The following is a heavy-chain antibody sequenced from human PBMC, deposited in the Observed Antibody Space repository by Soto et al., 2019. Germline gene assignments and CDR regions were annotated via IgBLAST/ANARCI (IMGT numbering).Heavy chain of an antibody. D-gene: IGHD2-15*01. Sequence: SVKVSCKASGGTFSSYAISWVRQAPGQGLEWMGGIIPIFGTANYAQKFQGRVTITADKSTSTAYMELSSLRSEDTAVYYCARQDASCSGGSCYQGGMDVWGQGTTVTVSS. CDR2: IIPIFGTA. CDR1: GGTFSSYA. CDR3: ARQDASCSGGSCYQGGMDV. V-gene: IGHV1-69*06. J-gene: IGHJ6*02.